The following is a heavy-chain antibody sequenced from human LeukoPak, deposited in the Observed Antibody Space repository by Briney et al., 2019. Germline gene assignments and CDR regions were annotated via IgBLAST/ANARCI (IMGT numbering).Heavy chain of an antibody. CDR1: GYTLTELS. Sequence: ASVKVSCKVSGYTLTELSIYWVRQAPGQGLEWMGGFDPEDDEPVYAQKFQGRLTMTEDIPTDTAYMELSSPRSEDTAFYYCSTGSPPHIRGSWYWDFDYWGQGTLVTVSS. D-gene: IGHD6-13*01. J-gene: IGHJ4*02. V-gene: IGHV1-24*01. CDR2: FDPEDDEP. CDR3: STGSPPHIRGSWYWDFDY.